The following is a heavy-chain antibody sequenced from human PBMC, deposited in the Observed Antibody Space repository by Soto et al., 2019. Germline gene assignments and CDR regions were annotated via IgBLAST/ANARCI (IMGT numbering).Heavy chain of an antibody. CDR1: GYTFTSYG. CDR3: ATASCGGDCFNQGYSYYGMDV. D-gene: IGHD2-21*02. Sequence: QVQLVQSGAEVKKPGASVKVSCKASGYTFTSYGISWVRQAPGQGLEWMGWSSGYNGNTNYAQKFQGRVTMTTDTSTSTAYMELRSLRSDDTAVYYCATASCGGDCFNQGYSYYGMDVWGQGTTVTVSS. V-gene: IGHV1-18*01. CDR2: SSGYNGNT. J-gene: IGHJ6*02.